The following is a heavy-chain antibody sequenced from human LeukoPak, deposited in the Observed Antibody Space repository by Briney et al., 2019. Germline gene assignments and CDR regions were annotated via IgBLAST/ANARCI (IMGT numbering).Heavy chain of an antibody. J-gene: IGHJ4*02. CDR2: INPNSGGT. CDR1: GYTFTGYY. Sequence: ASVKVSCKASGYTFTGYYMHWVRQAPGQALEWMGWINPNSGGTNYAQKFQGRVTMTRDTSISTAYMELSRLRSDDTAVYYCARLRIALPSMPKRGFDYWGQGTLVTVSS. CDR3: ARLRIALPSMPKRGFDY. D-gene: IGHD2-2*01. V-gene: IGHV1-2*02.